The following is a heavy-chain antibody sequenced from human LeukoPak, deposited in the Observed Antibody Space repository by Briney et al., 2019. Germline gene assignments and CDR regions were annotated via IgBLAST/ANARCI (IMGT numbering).Heavy chain of an antibody. CDR1: GFTFSSYA. D-gene: IGHD3-9*01. CDR2: ISGSGGNT. V-gene: IGHV3-23*01. Sequence: PGGSLRLSCAASGFTFSSYAMSWVRQAPGKGLEWVSSISGSGGNTYNADSVKGRFTISRDNSKNTLYLQMNSLRTEDTAVYYCAKAEGYDILTGLDYWGQGTLVTVSS. CDR3: AKAEGYDILTGLDY. J-gene: IGHJ4*02.